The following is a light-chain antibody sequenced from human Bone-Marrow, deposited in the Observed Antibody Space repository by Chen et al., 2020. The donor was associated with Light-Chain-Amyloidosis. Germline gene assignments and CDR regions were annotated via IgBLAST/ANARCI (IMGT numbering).Light chain of an antibody. J-gene: IGLJ3*02. Sequence: YVLTQPSSVSVAPGQTATIAGGGNKIGSTSVHWYKQTPGQAPLMVVYDDSARPSGIPERLSGSNSGNTATLTISRVEAGDAADYYCQVWDRSSDRPVFGGGTKLTVL. V-gene: IGLV3-21*02. CDR3: QVWDRSSDRPV. CDR2: DDS. CDR1: KIGSTS.